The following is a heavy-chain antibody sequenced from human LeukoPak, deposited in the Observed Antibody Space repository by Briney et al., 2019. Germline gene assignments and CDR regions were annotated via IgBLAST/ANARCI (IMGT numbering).Heavy chain of an antibody. CDR2: IYASGRA. J-gene: IGHJ4*02. V-gene: IGHV4-4*07. CDR1: VASISRYY. Sequence: SETLSLTCSVSVASISRYYWSWIRQSPGKGLEWIGRIYASGRANYNPSLQSRVTMSIDTSKNQISLKFSSVTAADTAIYYCSTDREVGRLAPAPTGDYWGQGTLVTVSS. CDR3: STDREVGRLAPAPTGDY. D-gene: IGHD1-26*01.